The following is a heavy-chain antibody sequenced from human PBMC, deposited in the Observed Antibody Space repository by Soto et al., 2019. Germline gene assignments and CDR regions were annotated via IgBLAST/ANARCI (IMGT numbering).Heavy chain of an antibody. CDR2: IYYSGST. CDR1: GGSISSDGNY. Sequence: QVQLQESGPGLVKSSQTLSLTCTVSGGSISSDGNYWSWIRQHPGKGLEWIGYIYYSGSTYYNPSHKSRVTISVGTSKNQFSMKLNSVSAADTAVYYCARARMVRGIIYYYGMDVWGQGTTVTVSS. D-gene: IGHD3-10*01. V-gene: IGHV4-31*03. J-gene: IGHJ6*02. CDR3: ARARMVRGIIYYYGMDV.